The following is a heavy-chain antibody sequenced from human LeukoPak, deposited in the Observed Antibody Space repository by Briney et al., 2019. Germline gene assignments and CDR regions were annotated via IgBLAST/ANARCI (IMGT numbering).Heavy chain of an antibody. CDR1: GFTFDDYG. J-gene: IGHJ4*02. Sequence: GGSLRLSCAASGFTFDDYGMNWVRQAPGKGLEWVSGINWNGGSTGYADSVKGRFTISRDNAKNSLYLQMNSLRAEDTALYYCARGGPTIFGVVISPFDYWGQGTLVTVSS. CDR2: INWNGGST. D-gene: IGHD3-3*01. CDR3: ARGGPTIFGVVISPFDY. V-gene: IGHV3-20*04.